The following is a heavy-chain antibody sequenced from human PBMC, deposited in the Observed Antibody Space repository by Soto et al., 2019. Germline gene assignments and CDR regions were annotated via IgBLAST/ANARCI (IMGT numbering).Heavy chain of an antibody. J-gene: IGHJ4*02. D-gene: IGHD1-1*01. V-gene: IGHV4-31*03. CDR1: GGSISSGGYY. Sequence: QVQLQESGPGLVKPSQTLSLTCTVSGGSISSGGYYWSWIRQHPGKGLEWIGYIYYSGSTYYNPSLKSRVTIAVDTSKNQFSLKLSSVTAADTAVYYCARDRREGTGVDYWGQGTLVTVSS. CDR3: ARDRREGTGVDY. CDR2: IYYSGST.